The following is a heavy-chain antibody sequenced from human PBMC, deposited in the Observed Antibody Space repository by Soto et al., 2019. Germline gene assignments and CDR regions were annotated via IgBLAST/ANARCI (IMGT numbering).Heavy chain of an antibody. CDR1: GGNFNTYP. CDR2: IIPIFGTP. V-gene: IGHV1-69*18. Sequence: QVQLEQSGAEVKRPGSSVKVSCKTSGGNFNTYPISWVRQAPGHRLEWMGKIIPIFGTPDYAQKFQGRVTINADEATTTVYMELRSLKSADSAVYYCARDSRLWGSTGWKRENLFDIWGQGTMVTVSS. J-gene: IGHJ3*02. CDR3: ARDSRLWGSTGWKRENLFDI. D-gene: IGHD3-16*01.